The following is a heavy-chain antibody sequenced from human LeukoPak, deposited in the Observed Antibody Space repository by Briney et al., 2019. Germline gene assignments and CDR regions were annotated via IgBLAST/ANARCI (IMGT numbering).Heavy chain of an antibody. CDR2: ISAYNGNT. V-gene: IGHV1-18*01. J-gene: IGHJ6*02. Sequence: GASVKVSCKASGYTFTSYGISWVRQAPGQGLEWMGWISAYNGNTNYAQKLQGRVTMTTDTSTSTAYMELRSLRSDDTAVYYCARDRPMSPYYYYGMDVWGQGTTVTVSS. CDR1: GYTFTSYG. CDR3: ARDRPMSPYYYYGMDV.